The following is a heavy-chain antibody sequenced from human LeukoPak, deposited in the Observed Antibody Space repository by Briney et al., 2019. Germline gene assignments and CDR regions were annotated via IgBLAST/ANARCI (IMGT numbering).Heavy chain of an antibody. J-gene: IGHJ5*02. CDR2: ISGSGGST. D-gene: IGHD5-12*01. Sequence: GGPLRLSCAASGFTFSSYGMRWVRQAPGKGLEWVSAISGSGGSTYYADSVKGRFTISRDNAKNSLYLQMNSLRAEDTAVYYCARGSGYDFSPNWFDPWGQGTLVTVSS. V-gene: IGHV3-23*01. CDR1: GFTFSSYG. CDR3: ARGSGYDFSPNWFDP.